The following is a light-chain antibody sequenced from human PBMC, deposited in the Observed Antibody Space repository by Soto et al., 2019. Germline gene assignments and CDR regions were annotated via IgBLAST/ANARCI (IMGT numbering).Light chain of an antibody. CDR1: QSVSSN. J-gene: IGKJ4*01. CDR3: EQYADWPPLT. CDR2: GAS. V-gene: IGKV3-15*01. Sequence: EIVMTQSPATLYVSPGDRATLSCRASQSVSSNLAWYQQKPGQAPRLVSYGASTRATAIPARLSGSGSGTEFTLTISSLQSEEFAVYYCEQYADWPPLTFGGGTKLEIK.